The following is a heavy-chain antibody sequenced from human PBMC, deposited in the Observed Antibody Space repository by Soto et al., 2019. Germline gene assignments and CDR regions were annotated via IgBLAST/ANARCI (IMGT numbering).Heavy chain of an antibody. CDR2: IDPGDTYA. J-gene: IGHJ5*02. V-gene: IGHV5-10-1*01. CDR1: GYTFTTFW. CDR3: ARIYCNTTTCARWFDP. Sequence: GESLKISCTGFGYTFTTFWISWVRQMPGKGLEWMGRIDPGDTYATYSPAFQGHVTISADKATSTAYLQWSSLKASDTAMYYCARIYCNTTTCARWFDPWGQGTLVTFSS. D-gene: IGHD2-2*01.